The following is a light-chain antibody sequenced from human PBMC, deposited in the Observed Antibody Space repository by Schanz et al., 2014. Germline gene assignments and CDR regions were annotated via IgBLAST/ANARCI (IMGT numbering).Light chain of an antibody. CDR2: DAS. V-gene: IGKV3D-15*01. CDR3: QHYNNWPPVWT. J-gene: IGKJ1*01. Sequence: VLTQSPGALSLSPGERATLSCRASQTVSSSYLAWYQQKPGQAPRLLIYDASKRATGIPARFSGSGSGTEFNLTISSLQSEDFAVYYCQHYNNWPPVWTFGQGTKVEIK. CDR1: QTVSSSY.